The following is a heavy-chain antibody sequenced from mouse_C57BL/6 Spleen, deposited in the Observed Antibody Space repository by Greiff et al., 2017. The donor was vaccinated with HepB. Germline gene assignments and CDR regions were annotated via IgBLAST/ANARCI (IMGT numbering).Heavy chain of an antibody. Sequence: QVQLQQPGAELVMPGASVKLSCKASGYTFTSYWMHWVKQRPGQGLEWIGEIDPSDSYTNYNQKFKGKSTLTVDKSSSTAYMQLSSLTSEDSAVYYCARSPGGQLRYFDVWGTGTTVTVSS. J-gene: IGHJ1*03. CDR1: GYTFTSYW. CDR2: IDPSDSYT. CDR3: ARSPGGQLRYFDV. V-gene: IGHV1-69*01. D-gene: IGHD6-1*01.